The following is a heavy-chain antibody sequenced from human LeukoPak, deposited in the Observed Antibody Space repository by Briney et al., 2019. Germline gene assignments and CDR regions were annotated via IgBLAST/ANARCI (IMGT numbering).Heavy chain of an antibody. D-gene: IGHD2-2*01. CDR2: IGLSPTSV. V-gene: IGHV3-48*02. CDR1: AFTFSSYS. CDR3: ARDSHYAFDY. Sequence: GGSLRLSCAASAFTFSSYSMNWVRQAPGKGLEWISYIGLSPTSVHYADSVKGRFTISRDNAKNSLYLQMNSPRDEDTAVYYCARDSHYAFDYWGQGTLVTVSS. J-gene: IGHJ4*02.